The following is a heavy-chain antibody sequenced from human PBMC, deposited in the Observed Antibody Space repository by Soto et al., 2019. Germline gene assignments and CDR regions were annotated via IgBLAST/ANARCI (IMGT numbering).Heavy chain of an antibody. J-gene: IGHJ4*02. D-gene: IGHD4-17*01. CDR3: ARALEQYGDYPWSVIL. Sequence: QVQLVQSGAEVKKPGSSVKVSCKASGGTFSSYAISGVRQAPGQGLEWMGGIIPIFGTANYAQKFQGRVTITADESTSTAYMELSSLRSEDTAVYYCARALEQYGDYPWSVILWGQGTLVTVSS. CDR1: GGTFSSYA. V-gene: IGHV1-69*01. CDR2: IIPIFGTA.